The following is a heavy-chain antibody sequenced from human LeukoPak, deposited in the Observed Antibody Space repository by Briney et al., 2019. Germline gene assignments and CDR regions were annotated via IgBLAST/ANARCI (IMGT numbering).Heavy chain of an antibody. J-gene: IGHJ4*02. D-gene: IGHD6-6*01. CDR2: INPSSGST. CDR1: GYIFTTYY. V-gene: IGHV1-46*01. CDR3: ARAFSSFWPIDY. Sequence: GASVKVSCKASGYIFTTYYMNWVRQATGQGLEWMGIINPSSGSTSYAQKFQGRVTITADESTSTAYMELSSLRSEDTAVYYCARAFSSFWPIDYWGQGTLVTVSS.